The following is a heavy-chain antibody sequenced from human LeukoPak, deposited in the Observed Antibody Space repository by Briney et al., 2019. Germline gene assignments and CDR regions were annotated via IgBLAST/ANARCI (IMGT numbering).Heavy chain of an antibody. J-gene: IGHJ4*02. CDR3: ARVRGCSGGSCYYLDY. CDR1: GFTFSSYG. Sequence: GRSLRLPCAASGFTFSSYGMPWVRQAPGKGLEWVAVIWYDGSNKYYADSVTGRFTISRDNSKNTLYLQMNSLRAEDTAVYYCARVRGCSGGSCYYLDYWGQGTLVTVSS. D-gene: IGHD2-15*01. CDR2: IWYDGSNK. V-gene: IGHV3-33*01.